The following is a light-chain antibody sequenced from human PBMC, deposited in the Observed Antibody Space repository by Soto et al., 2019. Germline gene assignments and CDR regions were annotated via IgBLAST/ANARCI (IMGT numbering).Light chain of an antibody. CDR3: QTWGTGIVV. J-gene: IGLJ2*01. V-gene: IGLV4-69*01. CDR2: LNSDGSH. Sequence: QSVLTQSPSASASLGASVKLTCTLSSGHSNYAIAWHQQQQEKGPRYLMKLNSDGSHSKGDGIPDRFSGSSSGAERYLPISSLQSEDEADYYCQTWGTGIVVFGGGTKLTVL. CDR1: SGHSNYA.